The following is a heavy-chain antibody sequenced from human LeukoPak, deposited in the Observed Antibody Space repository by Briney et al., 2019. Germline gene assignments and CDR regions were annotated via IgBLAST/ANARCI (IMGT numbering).Heavy chain of an antibody. V-gene: IGHV3-30*18. J-gene: IGHJ4*02. CDR2: ISSEGSRK. D-gene: IGHD4-23*01. CDR1: GFTFSSYG. Sequence: PGGSLRLSCAASGFTFSSYGMHWVRQAPGKGLEWVTVISSEGSRKYYADSVKGRFTISRDNSKNTLYLQINSLRAEDTAVYYCAKFGNKRDGGYSGDFDYWGQGTLVTVSS. CDR3: AKFGNKRDGGYSGDFDY.